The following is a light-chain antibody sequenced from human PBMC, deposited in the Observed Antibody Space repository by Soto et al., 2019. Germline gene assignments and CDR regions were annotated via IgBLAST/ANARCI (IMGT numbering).Light chain of an antibody. Sequence: QSLLTQPPSVSGAPGQRVTISCTGSSSNIGAGYDVHWYQQLPGAAPKLLIYGNSNRPSGVPDRFSGSKSGTSASLAITGLQAEDEADYYCQSYDSSLRGVFGTGTKDTVL. CDR1: SSNIGAGYD. CDR2: GNS. J-gene: IGLJ1*01. V-gene: IGLV1-40*01. CDR3: QSYDSSLRGV.